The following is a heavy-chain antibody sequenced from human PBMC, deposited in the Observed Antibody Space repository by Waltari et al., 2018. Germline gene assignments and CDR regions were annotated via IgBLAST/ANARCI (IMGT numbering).Heavy chain of an antibody. CDR1: GGSIRSYS. J-gene: IGHJ6*02. Sequence: QVQLQESGPGLGKPSETLSLTCTVSGGSIRSYSLSWIRQPAGKGLEWIGRIYTSGSTNYNPSLKSRVTMSVDTSKNQFSLKLSSVTAADTAVYYCARGAELQRNYFYYYYGMDGWGQGTTVTVSS. CDR2: IYTSGST. CDR3: ARGAELQRNYFYYYYGMDG. D-gene: IGHD1-7*01. V-gene: IGHV4-4*07.